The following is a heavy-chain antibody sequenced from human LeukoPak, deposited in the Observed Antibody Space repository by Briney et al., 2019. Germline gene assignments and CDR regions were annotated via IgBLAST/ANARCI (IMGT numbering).Heavy chain of an antibody. CDR2: ISSGSTI. V-gene: IGHV3-48*03. J-gene: IGHJ4*02. D-gene: IGHD6-19*01. Sequence: AGGSLRLSCAASGFTFSSYEMNWVRQAPGKGLEWVSYISSGSTIYDADSVKGRFTISRDNAKNSLYLQMNSLRAEDTAVYYCARESIGVAGAPFDYWGQGTLVTVSS. CDR1: GFTFSSYE. CDR3: ARESIGVAGAPFDY.